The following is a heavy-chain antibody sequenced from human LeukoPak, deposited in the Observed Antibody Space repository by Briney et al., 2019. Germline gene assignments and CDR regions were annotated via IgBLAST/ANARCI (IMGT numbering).Heavy chain of an antibody. J-gene: IGHJ4*02. D-gene: IGHD4-23*01. Sequence: GRSLRLSCAASGFTFSSYGMHWVRQAPGKGLEWVAVISYDGSNKYYADSVKRRFTISRDNSKNTLYLQMNSLRAEDTAVYYCAKDRNGGLFDYWGQGTLVTVSS. CDR2: ISYDGSNK. V-gene: IGHV3-30*18. CDR1: GFTFSSYG. CDR3: AKDRNGGLFDY.